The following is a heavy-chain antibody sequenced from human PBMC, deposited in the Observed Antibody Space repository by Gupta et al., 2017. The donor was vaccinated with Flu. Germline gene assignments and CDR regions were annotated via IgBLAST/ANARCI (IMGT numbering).Heavy chain of an antibody. V-gene: IGHV3-23*01. CDR3: AKNYDSGVYPGYFDY. CDR2: ISQTGQSP. CDR1: GFRFSGYA. Sequence: EVQLLGSGGGLIQTGGSLRLSCVASGFRFSGYAMSWVRQPPGKGLEWVAAISQTGQSPYYAESVKGRFTISRDNSENTLYLEMSSLRTEDTGVFFCAKNYDSGVYPGYFDYWGQGILVIVSS. J-gene: IGHJ4*02. D-gene: IGHD3-22*01.